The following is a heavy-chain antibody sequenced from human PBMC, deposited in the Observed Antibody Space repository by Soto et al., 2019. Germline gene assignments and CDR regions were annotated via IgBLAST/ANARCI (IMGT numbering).Heavy chain of an antibody. V-gene: IGHV3-23*01. Sequence: GGSLRLSCAASGFTFRSYAMSWVRQAPGKGLEWVSAISGSGGSTYYADSVKGRFTISRDNSKNTLYLQMNSLRAEDTAIYYCAKDSGIAVAGNWFDPWGQGTLVTVSS. D-gene: IGHD6-19*01. CDR1: GFTFRSYA. CDR3: AKDSGIAVAGNWFDP. CDR2: ISGSGGST. J-gene: IGHJ5*02.